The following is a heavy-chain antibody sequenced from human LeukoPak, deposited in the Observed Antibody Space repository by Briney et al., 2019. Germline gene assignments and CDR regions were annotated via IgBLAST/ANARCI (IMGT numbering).Heavy chain of an antibody. J-gene: IGHJ3*01. V-gene: IGHV3-74*01. CDR2: VKSDGSRT. CDR1: GFTFSSYW. CDR3: SRSPQNCETTTCYDALDF. D-gene: IGHD2-2*01. Sequence: GGSLRLSCAASGFTFSSYWMHWVRQAPGKGLVWVSRVKSDGSRTTYADSVKGRFTISRDNAKNTVYLQMNSLTVEDTAAYYCSRSPQNCETTTCYDALDFWGQGTMVTVSS.